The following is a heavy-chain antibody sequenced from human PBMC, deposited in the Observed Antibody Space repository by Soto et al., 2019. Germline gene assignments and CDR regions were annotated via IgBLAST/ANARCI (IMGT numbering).Heavy chain of an antibody. Sequence: SETLSLTCTVSGGSISSSSYYWGWIRQPPGKGLEWIGSIYYSGSTYYNPSLKSRVTISVDTSKNQFSLKLSSVTAADTAVYYCARQVDIWDGYNNPDDAFDIWGQGTMVTVSS. CDR1: GGSISSSSYY. CDR3: ARQVDIWDGYNNPDDAFDI. J-gene: IGHJ3*02. D-gene: IGHD5-12*01. CDR2: IYYSGST. V-gene: IGHV4-39*01.